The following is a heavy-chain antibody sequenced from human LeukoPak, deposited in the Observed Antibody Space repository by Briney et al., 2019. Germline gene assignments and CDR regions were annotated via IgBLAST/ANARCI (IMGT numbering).Heavy chain of an antibody. CDR1: GGSFSYYY. V-gene: IGHV4-34*01. J-gene: IGHJ6*03. CDR3: ARRSGYSGCAAYYYYYYMDV. D-gene: IGHD5-12*01. CDR2: LNNSGST. Sequence: SETLSLTCAVYGGSFSYYYWIWIRQPPGKGLEWMGELNNSGSTNYTPHLKSRVTISIDTSKSQSSLKLSSVTAEDTAVYYCARRSGYSGCAAYYYYYYMDVWGKGTTVTVSS.